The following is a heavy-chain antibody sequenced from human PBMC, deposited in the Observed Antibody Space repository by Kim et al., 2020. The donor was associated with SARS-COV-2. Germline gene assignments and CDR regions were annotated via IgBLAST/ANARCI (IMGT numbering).Heavy chain of an antibody. CDR1: GYSISSGYY. J-gene: IGHJ4*02. CDR3: ARVTVTADLGY. CDR2: IYHSGST. V-gene: IGHV4-38-2*02. D-gene: IGHD2-21*02. Sequence: SETLSLTCTVSGYSISSGYYWGWIRQPPGKGLEWIGSIYHSGSTYYNPSLKSRVTISVDTSKNQFSLKLSSVTAADTAVYYCARVTVTADLGYWGQGTLVTVSS.